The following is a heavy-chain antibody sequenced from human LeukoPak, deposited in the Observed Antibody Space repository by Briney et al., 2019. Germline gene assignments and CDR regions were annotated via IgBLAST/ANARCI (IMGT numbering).Heavy chain of an antibody. Sequence: SETLSLTCTVSGDSITSTPYYWGWIRQSTGKWLEWTGIIYYSGSPYYNPSLKSRVTMSVDTSKNQFSLKLNSVTAADTAVYFCARHLNSGGNSPLVYWGQGTLVTVSS. V-gene: IGHV4-39*01. D-gene: IGHD2-21*01. J-gene: IGHJ4*02. CDR2: IYYSGSP. CDR3: ARHLNSGGNSPLVY. CDR1: GDSITSTPYY.